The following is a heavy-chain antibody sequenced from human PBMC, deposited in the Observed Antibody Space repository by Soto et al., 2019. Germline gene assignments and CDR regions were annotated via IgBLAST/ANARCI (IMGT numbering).Heavy chain of an antibody. CDR1: GFTFSSYA. V-gene: IGHV3-23*01. CDR3: AKTASMTIRDGFDH. CDR2: ISGSGSNP. D-gene: IGHD4-17*01. Sequence: EVQVLESGGGLVQPGGSLRLSCAASGFTFSSYAMSWVRQAPGQGLEWVSAISGSGSNPYYADSVKGRFTISRDNSKNPLHLQMNSLRAEDTALYNCAKTASMTIRDGFDHWGQGTLVTVSS. J-gene: IGHJ4*02.